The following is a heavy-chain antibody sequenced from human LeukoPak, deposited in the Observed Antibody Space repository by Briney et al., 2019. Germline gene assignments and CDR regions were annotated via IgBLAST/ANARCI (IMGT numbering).Heavy chain of an antibody. CDR2: IYYSGST. D-gene: IGHD3-16*02. J-gene: IGHJ6*03. CDR3: VRESSGRRYYYYMDV. V-gene: IGHV4-39*01. CDR1: GGSISSSSYY. Sequence: SETLSLTCTVSGGSISSSSYYWGWIRQPPGKGLEWIGSIYYSGSTYYNPSLKSRVTISVDTSKNQFSLKLSSVTAADTAVYYCVRESSGRRYYYYMDVWGKGTTVTVSS.